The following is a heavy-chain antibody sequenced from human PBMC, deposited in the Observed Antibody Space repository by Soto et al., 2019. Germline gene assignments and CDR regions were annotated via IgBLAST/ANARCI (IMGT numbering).Heavy chain of an antibody. J-gene: IGHJ4*02. D-gene: IGHD1-1*01. V-gene: IGHV3-33*01. CDR3: ARDNDPGSFAY. Sequence: QVQLVESGGGVVQPGRSLRLSCAASGFTFSSYGMHWVRQAPGKGLEWVAVIWYDGSNKYYADSVKGRFTISRDNSKNTLYLQMNSLSAEDTAVYYCARDNDPGSFAYWGQGTLVTVSS. CDR1: GFTFSSYG. CDR2: IWYDGSNK.